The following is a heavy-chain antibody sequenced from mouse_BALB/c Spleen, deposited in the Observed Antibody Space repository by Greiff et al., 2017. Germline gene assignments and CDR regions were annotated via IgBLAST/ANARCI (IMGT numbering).Heavy chain of an antibody. V-gene: IGHV2-9*02. CDR2: IWAGGST. J-gene: IGHJ3*01. CDR1: GFSLTSYG. CDR3: AREGYYGSSSAWFAY. Sequence: VNVVESGPGLVAPSQSLSITCTVSGFSLTSYGVHWVRQPPGKGLEWLGVIWAGGSTNYNSALMSRLSISKDNSKSQVFLKMNSLQTDDTAMYYCAREGYYGSSSAWFAYWGQGTLVTVSA. D-gene: IGHD1-1*01.